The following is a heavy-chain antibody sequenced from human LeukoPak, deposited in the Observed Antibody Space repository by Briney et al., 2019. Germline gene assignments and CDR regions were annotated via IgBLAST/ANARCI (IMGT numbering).Heavy chain of an antibody. V-gene: IGHV4-34*01. J-gene: IGHJ6*02. CDR1: GGSLSGYY. CDR3: ARVTLPEPSSGWYVPTYYYYYGMDV. CDR2: INHSGST. D-gene: IGHD6-19*01. Sequence: SETLSLTCAVYGGSLSGYYWSWIRQPPGKGLEWIGEINHSGSTNYNPSLKSRVTISVDTSKNQFSLKLSSVTAADTAVYYCARVTLPEPSSGWYVPTYYYYYGMDVWGQGTTVTVSS.